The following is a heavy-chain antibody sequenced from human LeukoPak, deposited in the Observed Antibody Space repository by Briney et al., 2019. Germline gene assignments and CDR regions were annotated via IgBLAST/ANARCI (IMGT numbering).Heavy chain of an antibody. Sequence: GGSLRLSCAASGFTFNYYAMSWVRQAPGKGLEWVSVISGSGGSTFYAVSAKGRFTISRDNSKNTLYLQMNSLRADDTAVYYCAKYVLRFLEPGLNYYMDVWGKGTTVTVSS. V-gene: IGHV3-23*01. J-gene: IGHJ6*03. CDR3: AKYVLRFLEPGLNYYMDV. CDR1: GFTFNYYA. CDR2: ISGSGGST. D-gene: IGHD3-3*01.